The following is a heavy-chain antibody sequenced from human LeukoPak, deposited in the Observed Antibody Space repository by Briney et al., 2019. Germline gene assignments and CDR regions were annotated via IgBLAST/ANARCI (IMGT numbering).Heavy chain of an antibody. J-gene: IGHJ4*02. CDR3: ARQSGGFCALCY. Sequence: SGTLSLTCGVSGVSISGTNWWSCVRQPPGQGLEWIGEISLAGQTNYNPSLNGRVTMSLDKSSNQHALKLSSVTAADTAIYYCARQSGGFCALCYRGQGTLVIVSS. CDR1: GVSISGTNW. D-gene: IGHD1-26*01. V-gene: IGHV4-4*02. CDR2: ISLAGQT.